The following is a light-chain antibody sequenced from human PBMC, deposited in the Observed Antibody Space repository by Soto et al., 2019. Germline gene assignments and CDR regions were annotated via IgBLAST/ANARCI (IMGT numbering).Light chain of an antibody. CDR1: SSDVGGYNS. CDR3: SSYAGSNNLV. J-gene: IGLJ2*01. Sequence: QSALTQPPSASGSPGQSVTISCTGTSSDVGGYNSVSWYQQHPGKAPKLVIYEVNKRPSGVPDRFSASKSDNTASLAVSGLRAEDEADYYCSSYAGSNNLVFGGGTKLTVL. V-gene: IGLV2-8*01. CDR2: EVN.